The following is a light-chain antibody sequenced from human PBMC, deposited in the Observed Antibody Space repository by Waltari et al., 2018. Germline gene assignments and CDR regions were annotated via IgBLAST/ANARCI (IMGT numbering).Light chain of an antibody. CDR1: TSDVGGYNY. CDR2: DVS. Sequence: QFALPQPRSVSGSPGLSVTLSCTGATSDVGGYNYVSWYQQHPGKAPKLMIYDVSKRPSGVPDRFSGSKSGNTASLTISGLQAEDEADYYCCSYAGSYTRVFGGGTKLTVL. V-gene: IGLV2-11*01. CDR3: CSYAGSYTRV. J-gene: IGLJ3*02.